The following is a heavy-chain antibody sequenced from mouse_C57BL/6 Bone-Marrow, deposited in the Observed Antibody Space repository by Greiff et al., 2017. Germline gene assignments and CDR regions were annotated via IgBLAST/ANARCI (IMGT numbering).Heavy chain of an antibody. CDR2: IFPSSGNT. CDR1: GYTFTSYG. V-gene: IGHV1-81*01. CDR3: ARLRGY. Sequence: VQLLQSGAELARPGASVKLSCKASGYTFTSYGLSWVKQRTGQGLEWIGEIFPSSGNTYYNAKFKGKASLTPDKSSSTAYMELRSLTSEDSAVYFCARLRGYWGQGTTLTVSS. J-gene: IGHJ2*01.